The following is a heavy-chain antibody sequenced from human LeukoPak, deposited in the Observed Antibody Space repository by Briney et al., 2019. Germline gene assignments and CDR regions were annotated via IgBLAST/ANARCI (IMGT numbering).Heavy chain of an antibody. CDR2: IIPIFGTA. J-gene: IGHJ4*02. D-gene: IGHD6-19*01. Sequence: ASVKVSCKASGGTFSSYAISWVRQAPGQGLEWMGGIIPIFGTANYTQKFQGRVTITADESTSTAYMELSSLRAEDTAVYYCAKQQWLVRSKFDYWGQGTLVTVSS. CDR3: AKQQWLVRSKFDY. V-gene: IGHV1-69*13. CDR1: GGTFSSYA.